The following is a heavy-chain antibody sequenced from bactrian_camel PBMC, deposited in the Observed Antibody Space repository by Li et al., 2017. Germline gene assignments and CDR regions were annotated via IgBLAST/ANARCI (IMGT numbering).Heavy chain of an antibody. D-gene: IGHD1*01. CDR2: IDSDGST. J-gene: IGHJ4*01. CDR3: KANRWGTYSRGIGFCTSVDY. V-gene: IGHV3S53*01. Sequence: HVQLVESGGGSVQAGGSLRLSCARSGYTHCNYDMSWYRQAPGKEREFVSAIDSDGSTSYGESVKGRFTISQDNAKNTMYLQMNSLKPEDTAMYYCKANRWGTYSRGIGFCTSVDYWGQGTQVTVS. CDR1: GYTHCNYD.